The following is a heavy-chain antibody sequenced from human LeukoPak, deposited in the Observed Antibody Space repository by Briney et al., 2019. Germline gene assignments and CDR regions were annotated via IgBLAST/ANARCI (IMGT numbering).Heavy chain of an antibody. CDR3: AREGQQLVLQYYCLDV. D-gene: IGHD6-13*01. CDR1: GYTFPSYG. Sequence: GASVKASCKASGYTFPSYGISWVRQAPGQGLEWMGWISAYNGNTNYAQKLQGRVTMTTDTSTSTAYMELKSLRSDDTAVYYCAREGQQLVLQYYCLDVWGKGTTVTVSS. CDR2: ISAYNGNT. V-gene: IGHV1-18*01. J-gene: IGHJ6*03.